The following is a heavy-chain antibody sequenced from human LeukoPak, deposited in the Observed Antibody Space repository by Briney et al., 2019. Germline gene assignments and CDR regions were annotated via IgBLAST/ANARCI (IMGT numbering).Heavy chain of an antibody. V-gene: IGHV5-51*01. CDR1: GYSFTSYW. CDR3: ARHLGDPEWLLFLLPNWFDP. CDR2: IYPGDSDT. D-gene: IGHD3-3*01. Sequence: GESLKISCKGSGYSFTSYWIGWVRQMPGKGLEWMGIIYPGDSDTRYSPSFQGQVTISADKSISTAYLQWSSLKASDTAMYYCARHLGDPEWLLFLLPNWFDPWGQGTPVTVSS. J-gene: IGHJ5*02.